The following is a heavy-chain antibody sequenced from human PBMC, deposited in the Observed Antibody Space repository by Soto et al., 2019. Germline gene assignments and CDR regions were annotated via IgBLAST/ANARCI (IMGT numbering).Heavy chain of an antibody. CDR3: ARDGNITASKFGMDV. CDR1: GYTFTNYG. CDR2: ISGHNGNT. J-gene: IGHJ6*02. V-gene: IGHV1-18*04. Sequence: SVKVSCKASGYTFTNYGVTWVRQAPGQGLEWMGWISGHNGNTHYAQKPQGRVTMTTDTSTSTAYMELTSLRSDDTALYFCARDGNITASKFGMDVWGQGTTVTVSS. D-gene: IGHD6-13*01.